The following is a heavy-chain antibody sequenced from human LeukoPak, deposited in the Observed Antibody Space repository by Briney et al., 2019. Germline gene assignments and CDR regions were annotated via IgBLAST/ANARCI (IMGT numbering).Heavy chain of an antibody. J-gene: IGHJ4*02. V-gene: IGHV3-48*03. Sequence: PGGSLRLSCAASGFAFSTYATNWVRQAPGKGLEWISYISRTGDTIYYADSVKGRFTISRDNAKNSLYLQMNSLRVEDTAVYYCASQDLVVVPAASHYFDYWGQGTLLTVSS. CDR2: ISRTGDTI. D-gene: IGHD2-2*01. CDR1: GFAFSTYA. CDR3: ASQDLVVVPAASHYFDY.